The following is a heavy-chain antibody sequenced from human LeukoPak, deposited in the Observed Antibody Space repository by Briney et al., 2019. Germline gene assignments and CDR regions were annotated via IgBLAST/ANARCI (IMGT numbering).Heavy chain of an antibody. J-gene: IGHJ5*02. CDR2: INPNSGGT. D-gene: IGHD4-17*01. V-gene: IGHV1-2*02. Sequence: ASVKVSCKSSGYTFTGYYIHWVRQAPGQGLEWMGWINPNSGGTNYAQKFQGRVTMTRDTSISTAYMELSRLRSDDTAVYYCARSAIYGDYSFNWFDPWGQGTLVTVSS. CDR1: GYTFTGYY. CDR3: ARSAIYGDYSFNWFDP.